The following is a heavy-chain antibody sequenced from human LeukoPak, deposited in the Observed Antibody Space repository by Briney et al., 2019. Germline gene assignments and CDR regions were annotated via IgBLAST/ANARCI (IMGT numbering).Heavy chain of an antibody. CDR1: GGSISSSSYY. J-gene: IGHJ4*02. D-gene: IGHD5-12*01. Sequence: SETLSLTCTVSGGSISSSSYYGGWIRQPPGKGLEWIGSIYYSGSTYYNPSLKSRVTISVDTSKNQFSLKLSSVTAADTAVYYCARPVDKAESFDYWGQGTLVTVSS. CDR2: IYYSGST. V-gene: IGHV4-39*01. CDR3: ARPVDKAESFDY.